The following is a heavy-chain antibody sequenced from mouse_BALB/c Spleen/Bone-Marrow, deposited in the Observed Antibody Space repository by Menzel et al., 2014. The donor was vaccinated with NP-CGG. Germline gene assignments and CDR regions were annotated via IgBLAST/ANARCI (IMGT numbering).Heavy chain of an antibody. CDR1: GFTFTDYY. CDR2: IRNKAYGYTT. J-gene: IGHJ4*01. CDR3: ARFPMDY. V-gene: IGHV7-3*02. Sequence: EVNVVESGGGLVQPGGSLRLSCTTSGFTFTDYYMSWVRRPPGKALEWLAFIRNKAYGYTTEYSASVRGRFTISRDNSQSILYLQMNTLRAEDSATYYCARFPMDYWGQGTSVTVSS.